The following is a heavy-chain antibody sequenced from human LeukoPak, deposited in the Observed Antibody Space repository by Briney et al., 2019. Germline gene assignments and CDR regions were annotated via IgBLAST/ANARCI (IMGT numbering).Heavy chain of an antibody. CDR1: GYTFTSYD. CDR2: MNPNSGNT. Sequence: ASVEVSCKASGYTFTSYDINWVRQATGQGLEWMGWMNPNSGNTGYAQKFQGRVTMTRNTSISTAYMELSSLRSEDTAVYYCARAPRYCSGGSCYFLYWGQGTLVTVSS. D-gene: IGHD2-15*01. J-gene: IGHJ4*02. CDR3: ARAPRYCSGGSCYFLY. V-gene: IGHV1-8*01.